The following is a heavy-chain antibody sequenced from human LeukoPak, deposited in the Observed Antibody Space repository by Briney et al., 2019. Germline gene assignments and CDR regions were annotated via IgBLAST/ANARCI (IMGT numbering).Heavy chain of an antibody. CDR1: GYSISSGYY. D-gene: IGHD6-13*01. CDR2: IYHSGNT. CDR3: ARVYYSSSYDYWYFDL. V-gene: IGHV4-38-2*02. Sequence: SETLSLTCTVSGYSISSGYYWGWIRQPPGKGLEWIGSIYHSGNTYYKSSLKSRVTISVDTSKNQFSLKLSSVTAADTAVYYCARVYYSSSYDYWYFDLWGRGTLVTVSS. J-gene: IGHJ2*01.